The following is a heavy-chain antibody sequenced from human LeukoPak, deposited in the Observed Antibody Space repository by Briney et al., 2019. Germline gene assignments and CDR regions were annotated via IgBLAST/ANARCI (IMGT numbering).Heavy chain of an antibody. Sequence: GGSLRLSCAASGFTFSSYAMSWVRQAPGKGVEWVSAISGSGGSTYYADSVKGRFTISRDNSKNTLYLQMNSLRAEDTAVYYCAKYGQTVGATQAGDYWGQGTLVTVSS. CDR1: GFTFSSYA. J-gene: IGHJ4*02. CDR3: AKYGQTVGATQAGDY. CDR2: ISGSGGST. D-gene: IGHD1-26*01. V-gene: IGHV3-23*01.